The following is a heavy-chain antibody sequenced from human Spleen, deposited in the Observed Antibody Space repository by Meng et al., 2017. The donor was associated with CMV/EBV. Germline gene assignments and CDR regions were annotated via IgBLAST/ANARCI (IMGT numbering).Heavy chain of an antibody. CDR1: GGSISSSSYF. CDR2: INHSGST. CDR3: ARLGRFLGWFDP. D-gene: IGHD2-21*01. Sequence: GSLRLSCTVSGGSISSSSYFWGWIRQPPGKGLEWIGEINHSGSTNYNPSLKSRVTISVDTSKNQFSLKLSSVTAADTAVYYCARLGRFLGWFDPWGQGTLVTVSS. J-gene: IGHJ5*02. V-gene: IGHV4-39*07.